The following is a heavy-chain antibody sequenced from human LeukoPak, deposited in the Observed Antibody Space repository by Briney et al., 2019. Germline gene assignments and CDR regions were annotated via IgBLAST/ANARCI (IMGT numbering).Heavy chain of an antibody. J-gene: IGHJ4*02. Sequence: PSETLSLTCAVYGGSFSGYYWSWIRQPPGKGLEWIGEINHSGSTNYNPSLKSRVTISVDTSKYQFSLKPSSVTAADTAVYYCARGSDVWGSYRLDYWGQGTLVTVSS. CDR2: INHSGST. CDR1: GGSFSGYY. V-gene: IGHV4-34*01. D-gene: IGHD3-16*02. CDR3: ARGSDVWGSYRLDY.